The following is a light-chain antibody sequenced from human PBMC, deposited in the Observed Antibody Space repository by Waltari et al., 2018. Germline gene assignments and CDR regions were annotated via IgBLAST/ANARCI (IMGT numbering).Light chain of an antibody. V-gene: IGLV2-14*03. J-gene: IGLJ3*02. CDR1: SSDVGGFNY. CDR2: DVS. Sequence: QSALTQPASVSGSPGQSITISCTGTSSDVGGFNYVSWYQQHPGKAPKLMIYDVSNRPSGVSNRVSGSKSGNTASLTISGLQAEDEADYYCSSYTSSNTLKFGGGTKLTVL. CDR3: SSYTSSNTLK.